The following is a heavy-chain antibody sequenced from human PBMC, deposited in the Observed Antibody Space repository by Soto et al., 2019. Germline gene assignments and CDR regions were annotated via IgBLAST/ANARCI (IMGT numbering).Heavy chain of an antibody. J-gene: IGHJ6*02. V-gene: IGHV1-69*06. CDR1: GGTFSSYA. CDR3: ARGYYYDSSGYSHHDYYGMDV. CDR2: IIPIFGTA. Sequence: SVKVSCKASGGTFSSYAISWVRQAPGQGLEWMGGIIPIFGTANYAQKFQGRVTITADKSTSTAYMELSSLSSEDTAVYYCARGYYYDSSGYSHHDYYGMDVWGQGTTVTVSS. D-gene: IGHD3-22*01.